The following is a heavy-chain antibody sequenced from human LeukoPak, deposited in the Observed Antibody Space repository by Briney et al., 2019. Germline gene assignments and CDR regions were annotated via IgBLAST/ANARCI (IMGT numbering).Heavy chain of an antibody. D-gene: IGHD3-3*01. CDR1: GFTFSTYA. V-gene: IGHV3-23*01. Sequence: HTGGSLRLSCAASGFTFSTYAMSWVRQTPGKGLEWVSSIAGSDAGTYYADSVKGRFTISRDISKNTLYLQMKSLRAGDTAVYYCAKDKTYDDFWSGHDAFDIWGQGTMVTVSS. CDR3: AKDKTYDDFWSGHDAFDI. CDR2: IAGSDAGT. J-gene: IGHJ3*02.